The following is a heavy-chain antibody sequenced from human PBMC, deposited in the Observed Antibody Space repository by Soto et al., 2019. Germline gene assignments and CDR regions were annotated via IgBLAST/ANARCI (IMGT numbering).Heavy chain of an antibody. J-gene: IGHJ4*02. D-gene: IGHD5-18*01. CDR1: GYTFTSYG. Sequence: ASVKVSCKASGYTFTSYGISWVRQAPGQGVEGMGWISAYNGNTNYAPKLQRRVTITTDTSTSTAYMELRSLRSDATAVYYCARSVQRAMGFDYWGQGTLVTVSS. CDR2: ISAYNGNT. CDR3: ARSVQRAMGFDY. V-gene: IGHV1-18*01.